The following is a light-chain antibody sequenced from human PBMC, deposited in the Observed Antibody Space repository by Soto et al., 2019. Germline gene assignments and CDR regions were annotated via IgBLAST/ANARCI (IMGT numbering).Light chain of an antibody. CDR2: EVS. J-gene: IGLJ2*01. Sequence: QSVLTQPPSASGSPGQSVTISCTGTSSDVGGYNYVSWYQQHPGKAPKLMIYEVSKRPSGVPDRFSGSKSGNRASLTVSGLQAEDEADYYCSSYAGSNSVVFGGGTKVTVL. V-gene: IGLV2-8*01. CDR1: SSDVGGYNY. CDR3: SSYAGSNSVV.